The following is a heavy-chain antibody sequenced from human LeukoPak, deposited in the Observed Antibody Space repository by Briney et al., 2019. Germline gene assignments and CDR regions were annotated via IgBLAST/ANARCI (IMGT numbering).Heavy chain of an antibody. CDR2: TYTSGST. D-gene: IGHD6-19*01. CDR1: GGSISSGSHY. V-gene: IGHV4-61*02. Sequence: SETLSLTCTVSGGSISSGSHYWSWIRQPAGKWLEWIGRTYTSGSTNYNTPLRSRVTISVDTSKHQFSLMLSSGIPADTAVYYCARDGGIAVAGTPHWGQGTLVAVSS. J-gene: IGHJ4*02. CDR3: ARDGGIAVAGTPH.